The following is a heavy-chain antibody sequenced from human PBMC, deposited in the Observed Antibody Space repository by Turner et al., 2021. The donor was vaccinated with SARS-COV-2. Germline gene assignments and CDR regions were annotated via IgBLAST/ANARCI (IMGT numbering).Heavy chain of an antibody. CDR3: ARDDILSDNGLDI. V-gene: IGHV3-33*01. D-gene: IGHD3-9*01. CDR1: GFTFSTYG. CDR2: IVNDGSQQ. J-gene: IGHJ3*02. Sequence: QVQLVASGGGVVQPGRSLRLSCVVSGFTFSTYGMHWVRQAPGKGLEWVAVIVNDGSQQHYADSVKGRFIISRDNSKNTLFLQMNSLRAEDTALYYCARDDILSDNGLDIWGQGTMVTVSS.